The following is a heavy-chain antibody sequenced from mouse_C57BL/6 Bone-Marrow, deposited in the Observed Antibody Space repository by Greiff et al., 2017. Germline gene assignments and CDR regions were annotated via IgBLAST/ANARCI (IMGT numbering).Heavy chain of an antibody. CDR3: ARDYYYGSADY. D-gene: IGHD1-1*01. CDR1: GFTFSSYA. J-gene: IGHJ2*01. V-gene: IGHV5-4*01. CDR2: ISDGGSYT. Sequence: EVKLMESGGGLVKPGGSLKLSCAASGFTFSSYAMSWVRQTPEKRLEWVATISDGGSYTYYPDNVKGRFTISRDNAKNNRYLQMSHLKSEDTAMYYCARDYYYGSADYWGQGTTLTVSS.